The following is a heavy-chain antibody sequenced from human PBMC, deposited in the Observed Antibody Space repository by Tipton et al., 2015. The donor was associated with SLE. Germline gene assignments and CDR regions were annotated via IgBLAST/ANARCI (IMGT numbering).Heavy chain of an antibody. CDR1: GGSISIGSYY. CDR3: ARGVGYEDL. J-gene: IGHJ5*02. Sequence: LRLSCTVSGGSISIGSYYWSWIRQPPGKGLEWIGYIYYSGSTNYNPSLKSRVTISVDTSKNQFSLKLNSVTAADTAVYYCARGVGYEDLWGQGTLVTVSA. D-gene: IGHD5-12*01. V-gene: IGHV4-61*01. CDR2: IYYSGST.